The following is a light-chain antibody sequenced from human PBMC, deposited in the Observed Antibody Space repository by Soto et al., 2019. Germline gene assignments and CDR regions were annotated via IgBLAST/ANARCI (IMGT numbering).Light chain of an antibody. CDR2: DAF. CDR1: QSIGNS. V-gene: IGKV3-11*01. Sequence: TVLTQSPATLSLSPGERATLSCKASQSIGNSLGWFQQKPGQAPRLLIDDAFNRATGIPARFTGSGSGSDFTLTISSLEPEAFGVYYCRQRYYWPLTFGGGTKVEIK. J-gene: IGKJ4*01. CDR3: RQRYYWPLT.